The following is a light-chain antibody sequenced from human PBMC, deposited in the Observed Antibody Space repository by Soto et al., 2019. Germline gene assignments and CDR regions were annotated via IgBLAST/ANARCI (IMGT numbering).Light chain of an antibody. V-gene: IGLV1-47*01. CDR2: RNN. Sequence: QSVLTQPPSASGTPGQRVTISCSGSSSNIGSNYVYWYQQLPGTSPKLLIYRNNQRPSGFPARFSGSKSGTSASLAISGLRSDDEADYYCAAWDDSLSGPVFGGGTKLTVL. J-gene: IGLJ2*01. CDR1: SSNIGSNY. CDR3: AAWDDSLSGPV.